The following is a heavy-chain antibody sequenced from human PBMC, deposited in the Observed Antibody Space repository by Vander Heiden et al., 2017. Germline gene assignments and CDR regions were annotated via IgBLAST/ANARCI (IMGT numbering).Heavy chain of an antibody. D-gene: IGHD6-19*01. CDR1: GDSISPTSYY. J-gene: IGHJ5*02. CDR2: IYHSGTP. Sequence: QLQLQESGPGLLKPSETLSLTCTVPGDSISPTSYYWGWIRQSPGKGLEWIASIYHSGTPYYNPSRKRRVSISVDRSKDQFSMTLISVKAADTAVYYCARCPLGGSSGMSWFDPWGQGTLVTVSS. V-gene: IGHV4-39*01. CDR3: ARCPLGGSSGMSWFDP.